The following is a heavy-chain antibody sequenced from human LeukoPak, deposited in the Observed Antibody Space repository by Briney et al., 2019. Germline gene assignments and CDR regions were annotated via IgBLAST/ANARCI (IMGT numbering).Heavy chain of an antibody. D-gene: IGHD2-21*02. Sequence: GGSLRLSCAASGFTFSNYWMHRVRQAPGKGLVWVSRINIDVSSTTYADSVKGRFTISRDNAKDTLYLQMNSLRAEDTAVYYCARSRTAAYYFDYWGQGTLVTASS. J-gene: IGHJ4*02. V-gene: IGHV3-74*01. CDR2: INIDVSST. CDR3: ARSRTAAYYFDY. CDR1: GFTFSNYW.